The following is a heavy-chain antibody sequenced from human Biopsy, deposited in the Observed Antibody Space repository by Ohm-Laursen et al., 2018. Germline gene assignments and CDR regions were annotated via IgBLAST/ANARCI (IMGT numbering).Heavy chain of an antibody. CDR2: ISSSGVQ. V-gene: IGHV3-66*01. Sequence: SLRLSCAASGFTVINNDISWVRQAPGKGLEWASFISSSGVQYHADSVKGRFTISRDNSKNTLYLQMNSLRAEDTAVYYCARDQRGPSLLEAKLTPNYFDYWGRGSLVTVSS. J-gene: IGHJ4*02. D-gene: IGHD1-1*01. CDR3: ARDQRGPSLLEAKLTPNYFDY. CDR1: GFTVINND.